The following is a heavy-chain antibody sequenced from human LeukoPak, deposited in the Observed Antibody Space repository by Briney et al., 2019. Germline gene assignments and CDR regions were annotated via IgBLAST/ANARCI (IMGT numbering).Heavy chain of an antibody. D-gene: IGHD5-24*01. J-gene: IGHJ6*02. CDR3: ARDRDGYNQYYYYYAMDV. CDR2: INHSGST. Sequence: SETLSLTCAVYGGSFSGYYWSWIRQPPGKGLEWIGEINHSGSTNYNPSLKSRVTISVDTSKNQFSLKLSSVTAADTAVYYCARDRDGYNQYYYYYAMDVWGQGTTVTVSS. CDR1: GGSFSGYY. V-gene: IGHV4-34*01.